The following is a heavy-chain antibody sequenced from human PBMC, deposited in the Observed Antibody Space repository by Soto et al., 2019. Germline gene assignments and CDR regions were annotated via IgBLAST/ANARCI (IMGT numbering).Heavy chain of an antibody. Sequence: EVQLVESGGGLVQPGGSLRLSCAASGFTFSSYAMHWIRQAPGKGLECVSAISSNGGSTYYANSVKGRFTISRDNSKNTLYLQMGSLRAEDMAVYYCARDGSSRTYQRLWPPRHWFDPWGQGTLVTVSS. CDR1: GFTFSSYA. J-gene: IGHJ5*02. CDR3: ARDGSSRTYQRLWPPRHWFDP. D-gene: IGHD2-2*01. CDR2: ISSNGGST. V-gene: IGHV3-64*01.